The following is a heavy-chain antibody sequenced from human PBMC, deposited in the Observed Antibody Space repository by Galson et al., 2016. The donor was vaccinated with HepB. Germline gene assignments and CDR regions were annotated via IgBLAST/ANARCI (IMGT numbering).Heavy chain of an antibody. CDR1: GYTFTSYD. J-gene: IGHJ4*02. CDR2: MNSNSRNT. D-gene: IGHD3-10*01. V-gene: IGHV1-8*01. CDR3: ARGRWTFGY. Sequence: SVKVSCKASGYTFTSYDINWVRQATGQGLEWMGWMNSNSRNTVYAQKFQDRLTMTRNTSISTAYMELSSLTSEDTAIYFCARGRWTFGYWGQGSLVTVSS.